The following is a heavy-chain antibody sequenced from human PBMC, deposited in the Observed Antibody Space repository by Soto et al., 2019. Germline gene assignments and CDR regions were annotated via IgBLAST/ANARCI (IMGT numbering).Heavy chain of an antibody. CDR2: ISSSSSYI. D-gene: IGHD3-3*01. J-gene: IGHJ6*03. V-gene: IGHV3-21*01. CDR3: ARDPSFSGEGFFGPHYYMDV. Sequence: GGSLRLSCAASGFTFSSYSLNWVRQAPGKGLEWVSSISSSSSYIYYADSLKGRFTISRDNAKNSLYLQMKSLRAEDTAVYYCARDPSFSGEGFFGPHYYMDVWGKGTTVTVSS. CDR1: GFTFSSYS.